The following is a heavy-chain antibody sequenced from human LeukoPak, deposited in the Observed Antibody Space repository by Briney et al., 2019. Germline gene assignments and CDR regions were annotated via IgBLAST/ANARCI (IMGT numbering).Heavy chain of an antibody. CDR2: INHSGST. CDR3: ARGIRRTTMVRGVAYNWFDP. D-gene: IGHD3-10*01. CDR1: GGSFSGYY. J-gene: IGHJ5*02. V-gene: IGHV4-34*01. Sequence: PSETLSLTCAVSGGSFSGYYWSWIRQPPGKGLEWIGEINHSGSTNYNPSLKSRVTISVDTSKNQFSLKLSSVTAADTAVYYCARGIRRTTMVRGVAYNWFDPWGQGTLVTVSS.